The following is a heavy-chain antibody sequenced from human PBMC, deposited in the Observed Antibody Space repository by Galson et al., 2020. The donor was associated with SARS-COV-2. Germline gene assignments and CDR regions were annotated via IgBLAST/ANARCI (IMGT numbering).Heavy chain of an antibody. CDR1: GFTFSSYA. CDR3: AREGAVATLIDY. D-gene: IGHD5-12*01. V-gene: IGHV3-30*04. J-gene: IGHJ4*02. Sequence: GESLKISCAASGFTFSSYAMHWVRQAPGKGLEWVAVISYDGSNKYYADSVKGRFTISRDNSKNTLYLQMNSLRAEDTAVYCCAREGAVATLIDYWGQGILVTVSS. CDR2: ISYDGSNK.